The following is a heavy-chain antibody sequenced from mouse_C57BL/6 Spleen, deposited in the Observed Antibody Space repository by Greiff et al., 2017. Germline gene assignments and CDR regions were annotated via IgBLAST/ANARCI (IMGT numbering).Heavy chain of an antibody. CDR2: IDPEDGDT. J-gene: IGHJ3*01. D-gene: IGHD2-4*01. Sequence: VQLQQSGAELVRPGASVKLSCTASGFNIKDYYMHWVKQRPEQGLEWIGRIDPEDGDTDYAPKFQGKATMTADTSSNTAYLQLSSLTSEDTAVYYCTTQSAHYDYDPFAYWGQGTLVTVSA. V-gene: IGHV14-1*01. CDR1: GFNIKDYY. CDR3: TTQSAHYDYDPFAY.